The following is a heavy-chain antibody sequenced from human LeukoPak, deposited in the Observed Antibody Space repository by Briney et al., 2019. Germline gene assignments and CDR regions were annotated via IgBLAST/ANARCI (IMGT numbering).Heavy chain of an antibody. CDR2: IYHSGST. Sequence: PSQTLSLTCTVSGGSISSGGYYWSWIRQPPGKGLEWIGYIYHSGSTYYNPSLKSRVTISVDRSKNQFSLKLSSVTAADTAVYYCARGWRTAGGLIDPWGQGTLVTVSS. CDR1: GGSISSGGYY. J-gene: IGHJ5*02. D-gene: IGHD3-16*01. CDR3: ARGWRTAGGLIDP. V-gene: IGHV4-30-2*01.